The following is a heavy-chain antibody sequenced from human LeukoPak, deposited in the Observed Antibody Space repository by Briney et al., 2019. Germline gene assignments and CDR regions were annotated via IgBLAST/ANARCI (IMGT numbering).Heavy chain of an antibody. Sequence: GESLRLSCAASGFTFSSYAMSWVRQAPGKGLEWVSAISGSGGSTYYADSVKGRFTISRDNSKNTLYLQMNSLRAEDTAVYYCAKGRIVVVPAAGYYYYYGMDVWGQGTTVTVSS. CDR2: ISGSGGST. CDR3: AKGRIVVVPAAGYYYYYGMDV. J-gene: IGHJ6*02. V-gene: IGHV3-23*01. D-gene: IGHD2-2*01. CDR1: GFTFSSYA.